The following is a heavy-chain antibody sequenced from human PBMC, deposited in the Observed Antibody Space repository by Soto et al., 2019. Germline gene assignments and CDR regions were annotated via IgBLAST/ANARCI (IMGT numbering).Heavy chain of an antibody. Sequence: QVQLVESGGGVVQPGRSLRLSCAASGFTFSSYAMHWVRQAPGKGLEWVAVISYDGSNKYYADSVKGRFTISRDNXKXTXXLQMNSLRAEDTAVYYCARVYSVVVVAVDYYGMDVWGQGTTVTVSS. V-gene: IGHV3-30-3*01. CDR1: GFTFSSYA. CDR2: ISYDGSNK. J-gene: IGHJ6*02. D-gene: IGHD2-15*01. CDR3: ARVYSVVVVAVDYYGMDV.